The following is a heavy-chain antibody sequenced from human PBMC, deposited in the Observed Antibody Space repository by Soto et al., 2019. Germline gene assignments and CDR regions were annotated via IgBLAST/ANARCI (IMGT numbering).Heavy chain of an antibody. CDR3: ASQWGGTSAWYFDI. Sequence: PGGSLRLSCVASGLTFRSYSMHWVRQATGKGLEWVAVIWYDGSNKHYIDSVKGRFTISRDDSQKTLYLEMNSLRAEDTAVYYCASQWGGTSAWYFDIWGRGTLVTVSS. J-gene: IGHJ2*01. D-gene: IGHD3-16*01. CDR1: GLTFRSYS. CDR2: IWYDGSNK. V-gene: IGHV3-33*01.